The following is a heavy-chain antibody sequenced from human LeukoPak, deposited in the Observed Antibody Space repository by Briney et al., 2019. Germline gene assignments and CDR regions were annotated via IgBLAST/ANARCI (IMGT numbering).Heavy chain of an antibody. CDR1: GGSISSGGYY. CDR2: IYYSGST. D-gene: IGHD5-18*01. CDR3: AREGTASVPFDI. J-gene: IGHJ3*02. V-gene: IGHV4-31*03. Sequence: SETLSLTCTVSGGSISSGGYYWSWIRQHPGKGLEWIGYIYYSGSTYYNPPLKSRVTISVDTSKNQFSLKLSSVTAADTAVYYCAREGTASVPFDIWGQGTMVTVSS.